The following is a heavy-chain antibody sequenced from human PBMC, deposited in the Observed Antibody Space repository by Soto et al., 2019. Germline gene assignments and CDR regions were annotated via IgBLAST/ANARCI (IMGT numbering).Heavy chain of an antibody. CDR3: ARTQDRSSWYLAMDV. D-gene: IGHD6-13*01. Sequence: QVQLQESGPGLVKPSETLSLTCTVSGDSISSHYWSWIRQPPGKGLEWIGYIYYSGSTNYNPSLKSRVTIXXDXSXXQFSLKLSSVTAADTAVYYCARTQDRSSWYLAMDVWGQGTTVTVSS. V-gene: IGHV4-59*11. CDR2: IYYSGST. J-gene: IGHJ6*02. CDR1: GDSISSHY.